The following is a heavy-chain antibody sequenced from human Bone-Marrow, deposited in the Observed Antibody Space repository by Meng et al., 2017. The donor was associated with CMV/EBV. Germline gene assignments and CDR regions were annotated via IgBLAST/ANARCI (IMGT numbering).Heavy chain of an antibody. Sequence: GGSLRLSCAASGFTFSSYWMSWVRQAPGKGLEWVANIKQDGSEKYYVDSVKGRFTISRDNAKNSLYLQMNSLRAEDTAVYYCAREIVVVPAAIIQTPYYYYGMDVWGQGTTVTVSS. V-gene: IGHV3-7*01. CDR2: IKQDGSEK. D-gene: IGHD2-2*02. J-gene: IGHJ6*02. CDR3: AREIVVVPAAIIQTPYYYYGMDV. CDR1: GFTFSSYW.